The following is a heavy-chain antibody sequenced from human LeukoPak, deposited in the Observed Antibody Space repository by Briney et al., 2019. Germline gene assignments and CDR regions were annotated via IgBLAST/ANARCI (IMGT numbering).Heavy chain of an antibody. V-gene: IGHV3-23*01. CDR3: AKDESSSSPQVPWFDP. CDR1: GFTFSSYA. J-gene: IGHJ5*02. D-gene: IGHD6-13*01. CDR2: ISGSGGST. Sequence: GGSLRLSCAASGFTFSSYAMSWVRQAPGKGLEWVSAISGSGGSTYYADSVKGRFTISRDNSKNTLYLQMNSLRAEDTAVYYCAKDESSSSPQVPWFDPWGQGTLVTVSS.